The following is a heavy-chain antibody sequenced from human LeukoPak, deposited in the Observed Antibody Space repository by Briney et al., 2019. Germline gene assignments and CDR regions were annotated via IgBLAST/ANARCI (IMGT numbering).Heavy chain of an antibody. D-gene: IGHD5-18*01. CDR1: GFTVSSNY. V-gene: IGHV3-53*01. CDR3: ATNTAMASYYYYYGMDV. J-gene: IGHJ6*02. Sequence: GGSLRLSCAASGFTVSSNYMSWVRQAPGKGLEWVSVIYSGGSTYYADPVKGRFTISRDNSKSTLYLQMNSLRAEDTAVYYCATNTAMASYYYYYGMDVWGQGTTVTVSS. CDR2: IYSGGST.